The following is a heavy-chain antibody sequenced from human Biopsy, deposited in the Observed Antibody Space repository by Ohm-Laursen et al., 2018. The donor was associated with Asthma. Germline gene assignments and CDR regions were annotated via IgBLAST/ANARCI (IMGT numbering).Heavy chain of an antibody. CDR2: IWYDGSNK. Sequence: SLRLSCTASGFTFSSYGMHWVRQAPGKGLEWVAVIWYDGSNKYYADSVKGRFTISRDNSKNTLYLQMNSLRAEDTAVYYCARGDSSGWSHYYFDYWGQGTLATVSS. V-gene: IGHV3-33*01. CDR1: GFTFSSYG. CDR3: ARGDSSGWSHYYFDY. D-gene: IGHD6-19*01. J-gene: IGHJ4*02.